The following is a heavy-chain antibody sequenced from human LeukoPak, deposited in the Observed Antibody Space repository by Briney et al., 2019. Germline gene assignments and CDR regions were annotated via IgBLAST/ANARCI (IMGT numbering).Heavy chain of an antibody. Sequence: ASVKVCCKASGYTFISYAMHWMRQAPGQRLELMGWINAGNGNTKYSQKFQGRVTITRDTSASTAYMELSSLRSEDTAVYYCARDLAMSNDAFDIWGQGTMVTVSS. CDR1: GYTFISYA. CDR2: INAGNGNT. J-gene: IGHJ3*02. D-gene: IGHD5-18*01. V-gene: IGHV1-3*01. CDR3: ARDLAMSNDAFDI.